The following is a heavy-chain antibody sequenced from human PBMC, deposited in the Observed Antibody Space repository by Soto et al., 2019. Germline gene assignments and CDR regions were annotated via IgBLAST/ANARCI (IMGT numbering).Heavy chain of an antibody. D-gene: IGHD5-12*01. CDR3: ARHVLVATIRNGFDP. V-gene: IGHV4-39*01. J-gene: IGHJ5*02. CDR1: GGSISSSSYY. CDR2: IYYRGST. Sequence: PSETLSLTCTVSGGSISSSSYYWGWIRQPPGKGLEWIGSIYYRGSTYYNPSLKSRVTISVDTSKNQFSLKLSSVTAADTAVYYCARHVLVATIRNGFDPWGQGTLVPVSS.